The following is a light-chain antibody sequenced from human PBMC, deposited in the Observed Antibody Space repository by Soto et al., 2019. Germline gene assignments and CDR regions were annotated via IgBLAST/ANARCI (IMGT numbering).Light chain of an antibody. J-gene: IGKJ3*01. CDR3: QQYGSSPPFT. V-gene: IGKV3-20*01. CDR2: GAS. CDR1: QTVSSTY. Sequence: EIVLTQSPGTLSLSPGERATLSCRASQTVSSTYLAWYQQKPGQAPRLLIYGASTRATGIPDRFSGSGSGKDFTRTISRLEPEDFAVSYCQQYGSSPPFTFGPGNKVDIK.